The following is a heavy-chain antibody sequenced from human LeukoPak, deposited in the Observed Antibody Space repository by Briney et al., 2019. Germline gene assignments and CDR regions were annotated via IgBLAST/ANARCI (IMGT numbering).Heavy chain of an antibody. D-gene: IGHD1-26*01. V-gene: IGHV4-59*01. CDR1: GGSISSYY. J-gene: IGHJ5*02. Sequence: SETLSLTCTVSGGSISSYYWSWIRQPPGKGLEWIGYIYYSGSTNYNPSLKSRVTISVDTSKNQFSLKLSSVTAADTAVYYCARAAGRPGSPHSELLLPWGQGTLVTVSS. CDR3: ARAAGRPGSPHSELLLP. CDR2: IYYSGST.